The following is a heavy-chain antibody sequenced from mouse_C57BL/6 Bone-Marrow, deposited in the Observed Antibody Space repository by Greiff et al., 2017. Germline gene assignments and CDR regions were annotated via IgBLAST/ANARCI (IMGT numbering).Heavy chain of an antibody. V-gene: IGHV1-59*01. CDR2: IDPSDSYT. CDR1: GYTFTSYW. Sequence: VQLQQPGAELVRPGTSVKLSCKASGYTFTSYWMHWVKQRPGQGLEWIGVIDPSDSYTNYNQKFKGKATLTVAPSSSTAYMQLSSLTSEDSAVYYCARGESFAYWGQGTLVTVSA. CDR3: ARGESFAY. J-gene: IGHJ3*01.